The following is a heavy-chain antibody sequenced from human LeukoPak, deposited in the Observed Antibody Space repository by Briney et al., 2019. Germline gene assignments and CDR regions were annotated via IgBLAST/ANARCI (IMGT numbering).Heavy chain of an antibody. D-gene: IGHD2-2*01. J-gene: IGHJ5*02. CDR1: GGSISSGSYY. V-gene: IGHV4-61*02. Sequence: SSETLSLTCTVSGGSISSGSYYWSWIRQPAGKGLEWIVRIYTSGSTNYNPSLESRVTISVDTSKNQFSLKLSSVTAADTAVYYCARELGYCSSTSCYLDPWGQGTLVTVSS. CDR2: IYTSGST. CDR3: ARELGYCSSTSCYLDP.